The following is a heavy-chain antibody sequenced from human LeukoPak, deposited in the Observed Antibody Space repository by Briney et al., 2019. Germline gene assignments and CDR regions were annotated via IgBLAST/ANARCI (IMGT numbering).Heavy chain of an antibody. V-gene: IGHV3-15*01. D-gene: IGHD5-12*01. Sequence: GGSLRLSCAASGFTFSNAWMSWVRQAPGKGLEWVGRIKSKTDGGTTDYAAPVKGRFTISRDDSKNTLYLQMNSLKTEDTAVYYCTSESGYDYYEHHTDYWGQGTLVTVSS. CDR3: TSESGYDYYEHHTDY. CDR1: GFTFSNAW. J-gene: IGHJ4*02. CDR2: IKSKTDGGTT.